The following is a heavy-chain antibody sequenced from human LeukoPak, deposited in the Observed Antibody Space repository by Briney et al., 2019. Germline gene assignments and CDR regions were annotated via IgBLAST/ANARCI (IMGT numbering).Heavy chain of an antibody. J-gene: IGHJ5*02. V-gene: IGHV4-39*07. CDR1: GGSISSSSYY. D-gene: IGHD3-3*01. Sequence: PSETLSLTCTVSGGSISSSSYYWGWIRQPPGKGLEWIGSIYYSGSTYYNPSLKSRVTISVDTSKNQFSLKLSSVTAADTAVYYCAREIKIFGVVHWFDPWGQGTLVTVSS. CDR3: AREIKIFGVVHWFDP. CDR2: IYYSGST.